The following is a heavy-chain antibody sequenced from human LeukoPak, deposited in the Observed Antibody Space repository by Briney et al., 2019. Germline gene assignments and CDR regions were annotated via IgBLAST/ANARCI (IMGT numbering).Heavy chain of an antibody. J-gene: IGHJ4*02. CDR1: GFTFSSNS. V-gene: IGHV3-48*04. Sequence: PGGSLTLSCAASGFTFSSNSMNWIRQAPGKGLEWVSYISSSGSTIYYADSVKGRFTISRDNAKNSLYLQMNSLRAEDTAVYYCARPGGSGSYYTGYYFDYWGQGTLVTVSS. CDR2: ISSSGSTI. CDR3: ARPGGSGSYYTGYYFDY. D-gene: IGHD3-10*01.